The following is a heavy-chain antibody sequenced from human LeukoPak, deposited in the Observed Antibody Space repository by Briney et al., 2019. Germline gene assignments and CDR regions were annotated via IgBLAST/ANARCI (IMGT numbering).Heavy chain of an antibody. CDR2: SSAANGKA. J-gene: IGHJ4*02. V-gene: IGHV1-18*04. D-gene: IGHD6-13*01. CDR3: ARGYSSSWMDY. CDR1: GYTFTSYG. Sequence: GASVKVSCKHPGYTFTSYGISWVRQGLGQGLEWMGWSSAANGKADYEHTLQGRVTMTTDTSTSTAYMELRSLRSDDTAVYYCARGYSSSWMDYWGKGTLVTVSS.